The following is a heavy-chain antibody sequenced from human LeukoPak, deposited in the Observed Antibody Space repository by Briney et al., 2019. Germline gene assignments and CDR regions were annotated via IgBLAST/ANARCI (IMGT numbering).Heavy chain of an antibody. D-gene: IGHD3-3*01. CDR2: INPNSGGT. CDR3: ARAHTIFGVVPFDY. CDR1: GYTFTGYY. J-gene: IGHJ4*02. V-gene: IGHV1-2*02. Sequence: GASVKVSCKASGYTFTGYYMHWVRQAPGQGLEWMGWINPNSGGTNYAQKFQGRVTMTRDTSISTAYMELSRLRSDDTAVYYCARAHTIFGVVPFDYWGQGTLVTVSS.